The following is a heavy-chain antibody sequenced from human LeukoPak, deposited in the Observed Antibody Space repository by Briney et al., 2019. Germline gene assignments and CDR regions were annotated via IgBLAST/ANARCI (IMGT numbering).Heavy chain of an antibody. J-gene: IGHJ5*02. CDR1: GFTFSSYA. CDR3: VAYPTTVTNRFDP. Sequence: LAGGSLRLSCAASGFTFSSYAMSWVRQAPGKGLEWVSAISGSGGSTYYADSVKGRFTISRDNSKNTLYLQMNSLRAGDTAVYYCVAYPTTVTNRFDPWGQGTLVTVSS. V-gene: IGHV3-23*01. CDR2: ISGSGGST. D-gene: IGHD4-17*01.